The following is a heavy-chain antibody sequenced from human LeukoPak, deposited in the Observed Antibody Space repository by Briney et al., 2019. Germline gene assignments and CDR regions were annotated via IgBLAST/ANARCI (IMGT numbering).Heavy chain of an antibody. V-gene: IGHV3-21*01. J-gene: IGHJ6*03. CDR1: GFTFGDYA. CDR3: ARNGGDPNYYYYYMDV. CDR2: ISSSSSYI. Sequence: KTGGSLRPSCTASGFTFGDYAMNWVRQAPGKGLEWVSSISSSSSYIYYADSVKGRFTISRDNAKNSLYLQMNSLRAEDTAVYYCARNGGDPNYYYYYMDVWGKGTTVTVSS. D-gene: IGHD2-21*02.